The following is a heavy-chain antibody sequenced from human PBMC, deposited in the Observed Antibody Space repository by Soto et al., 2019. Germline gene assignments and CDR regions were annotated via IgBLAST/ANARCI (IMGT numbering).Heavy chain of an antibody. D-gene: IGHD5-18*01. CDR3: ARMHSYGYAFDI. CDR2: ISSSGSTI. J-gene: IGHJ3*02. Sequence: GGSLRLSCAASGFTFSSYEMNWVRQAPGKGLEWVSYISSSGSTIYYADSVKGRFTISRDNAKNSLYLQMNSLRAEDTAVYYCARMHSYGYAFDIWGQGTMVTVSS. V-gene: IGHV3-48*03. CDR1: GFTFSSYE.